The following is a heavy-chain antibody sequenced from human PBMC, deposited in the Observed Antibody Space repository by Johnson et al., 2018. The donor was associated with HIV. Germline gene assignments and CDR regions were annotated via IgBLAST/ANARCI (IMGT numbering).Heavy chain of an antibody. D-gene: IGHD2-21*02. CDR3: AKDRVVTNDAFDI. V-gene: IGHV3-66*01. Sequence: VQLVESGGGVVQPGRSLRLSCAASRFTFSSYAMHWVRQAPGKGLEWVSVIYSGGSTYYADSVKGRFTISRDNSKNTLSLQMNSLRAEDTAVYYCAKDRVVTNDAFDIWGQGTMVTVSS. J-gene: IGHJ3*02. CDR2: IYSGGST. CDR1: RFTFSSYA.